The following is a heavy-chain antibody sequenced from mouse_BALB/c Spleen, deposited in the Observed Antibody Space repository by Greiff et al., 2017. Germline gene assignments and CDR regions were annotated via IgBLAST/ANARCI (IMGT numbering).Heavy chain of an antibody. D-gene: IGHD2-1*01. CDR2: ISSGGSYT. CDR3: ARRGGNSYFDY. CDR1: GFTFSSYA. Sequence: EVQRVESGGGLVKPGGSLKLSCAASGFTFSSYAMSWVRQTPEKRLEWVATISSGGSYTYYPDSVKGRFTISRDNAKNTLYLQMSSLRSEDTAMYDCARRGGNSYFDYWGQGTTLTVSS. J-gene: IGHJ2*01. V-gene: IGHV5-9-3*01.